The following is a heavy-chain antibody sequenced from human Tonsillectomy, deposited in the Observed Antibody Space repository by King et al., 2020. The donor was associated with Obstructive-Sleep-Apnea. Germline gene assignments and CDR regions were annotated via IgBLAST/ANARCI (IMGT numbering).Heavy chain of an antibody. CDR1: GFTFSSYW. V-gene: IGHV3-7*03. CDR3: AGITMVRGVSGY. D-gene: IGHD3-10*01. CDR2: IKQDGSEK. Sequence: VQLVESGGGLVQPGGSLRLSCAASGFTFSSYWMSWVRQAPGKGLEWVANIKQDGSEKYYVDSVEGRFTISKDNAKHSLYLQMNSLRAEDTAVYYCAGITMVRGVSGYWGQGTLVTVSS. J-gene: IGHJ4*02.